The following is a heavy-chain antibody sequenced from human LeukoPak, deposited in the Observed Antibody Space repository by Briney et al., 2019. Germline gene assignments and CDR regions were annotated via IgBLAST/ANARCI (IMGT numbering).Heavy chain of an antibody. CDR1: GFTLSSYW. Sequence: PGGSLRLSCAASGFTLSSYWMSWVRQAPGKGLEWVANIKQDGSEKYYVDSVKGRFTISRDNAKNSLYLQMNSLRAEDTAVYYCAREGEQQLGWFDPWGQGTLVTVSS. CDR3: AREGEQQLGWFDP. V-gene: IGHV3-7*03. CDR2: IKQDGSEK. J-gene: IGHJ5*02. D-gene: IGHD6-13*01.